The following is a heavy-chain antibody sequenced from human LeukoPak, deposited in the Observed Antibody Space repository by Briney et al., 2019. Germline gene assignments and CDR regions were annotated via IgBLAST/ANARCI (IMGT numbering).Heavy chain of an antibody. CDR3: ARLVGATRTFDY. J-gene: IGHJ4*02. CDR2: TYPGDSET. D-gene: IGHD1-26*01. V-gene: IGHV5-51*01. CDR1: GYIFSASW. Sequence: GESLKISCKGSGYIFSASWIGWVRQMPGKGLEWMGITYPGDSETRYSPSFQGQVTISADKSISAAYLQWSTLKASDTAMYYCARLVGATRTFDYWGQGTLVTVSS.